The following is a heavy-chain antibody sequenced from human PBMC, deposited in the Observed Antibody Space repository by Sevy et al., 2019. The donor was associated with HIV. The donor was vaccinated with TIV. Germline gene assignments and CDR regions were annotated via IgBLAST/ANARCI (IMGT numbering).Heavy chain of an antibody. CDR2: ISHDGINE. Sequence: GGSLRLSCVASGFTFRSFSMHWVRQAPGKGLDWVALISHDGINEYYADSVKGRFTISRDNSKNTVYLEMNSLRNEDEAIDVCANAYSGSYSHSYLYALDVWGQGTTVTVSS. D-gene: IGHD1-26*01. CDR1: GFTFRSFS. V-gene: IGHV3-30*18. CDR3: ANAYSGSYSHSYLYALDV. J-gene: IGHJ6*02.